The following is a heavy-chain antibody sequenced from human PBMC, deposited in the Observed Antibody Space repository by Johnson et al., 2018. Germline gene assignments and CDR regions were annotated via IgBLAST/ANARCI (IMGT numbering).Heavy chain of an antibody. CDR1: DFTFSRYA. CDR3: AKADYVDNSCLC. D-gene: IGHD3-16*01. Sequence: QVQLVESGGGVVQPGRSLRLSCAGSDFTFSRYAMHWVRQAPGKGLEWVALLSHDGSRRLYGDSVKGRFSISRDNSKGTLFLQMDSLRPDDTAVDYVAKADYVDNSCLCGGQGTMVIVSS. J-gene: IGHJ3*01. V-gene: IGHV3-30*18. CDR2: LSHDGSRR.